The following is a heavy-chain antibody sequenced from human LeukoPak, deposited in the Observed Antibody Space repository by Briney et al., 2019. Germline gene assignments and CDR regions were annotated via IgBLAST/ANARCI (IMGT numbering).Heavy chain of an antibody. V-gene: IGHV3-30*04. CDR3: AKVPPRAVAGTGGY. J-gene: IGHJ4*02. CDR2: ISYDGSNK. Sequence: PGGSLRLSCAASGFTFSSYAMHWVRQAPGKGLEWVAVISYDGSNKYYADSVKGRFTISRDNSKNTLYLQMNSLRAEDTAVYYCAKVPPRAVAGTGGYWGQGTLVTVSS. CDR1: GFTFSSYA. D-gene: IGHD6-19*01.